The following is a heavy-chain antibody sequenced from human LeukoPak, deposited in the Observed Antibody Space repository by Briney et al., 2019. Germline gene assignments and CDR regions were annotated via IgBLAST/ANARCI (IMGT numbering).Heavy chain of an antibody. CDR1: GYIYTNYW. V-gene: IGHV5-51*01. CDR3: ARGPDGYASSATPGSYNWFDP. D-gene: IGHD3-16*01. CDR2: IYPGDSYT. Sequence: RGESLKISCKCSGYIYTNYWIGGVREMPGKGLEWRGNIYPGDSYTRYSPSFQDQLTISAHKSINTPYLQWSSLKASDTAMYHCARGPDGYASSATPGSYNWFDPWGEEAQVTVS. J-gene: IGHJ5*02.